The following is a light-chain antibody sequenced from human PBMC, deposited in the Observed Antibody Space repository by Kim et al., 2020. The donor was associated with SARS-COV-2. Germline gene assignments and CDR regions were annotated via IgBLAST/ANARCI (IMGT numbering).Light chain of an antibody. CDR1: QYIDNW. V-gene: IGKV3-11*01. J-gene: IGKJ2*01. CDR2: DAS. Sequence: EIVLTQSPATLSLSPGERATLSCRASQYIDNWLAWYQQKPGQVPRLLNYDASNRATGIPARFSGSGSGTDFTLTISSLEPEDFAVYYCQHRRTWPLTFGQGTKLEI. CDR3: QHRRTWPLT.